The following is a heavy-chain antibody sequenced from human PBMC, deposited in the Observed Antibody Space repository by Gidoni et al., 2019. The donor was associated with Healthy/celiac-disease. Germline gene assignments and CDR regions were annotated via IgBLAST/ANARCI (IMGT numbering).Heavy chain of an antibody. V-gene: IGHV3-33*01. CDR1: GFTFSSSG. CDR2: IWYDGINK. CDR3: ARGLFYDFWSGYYPYFDY. D-gene: IGHD3-3*01. Sequence: QVQLVESGGCVVQPGRSLRLSCAASGFTFSSSGMQWVRQAPGKGLEWVAGIWYDGINKYYADSVKGRFTISRDNSKNTLYLQMNSLRAEDTAVYYCARGLFYDFWSGYYPYFDYWGREPWSPSPQ. J-gene: IGHJ4*02.